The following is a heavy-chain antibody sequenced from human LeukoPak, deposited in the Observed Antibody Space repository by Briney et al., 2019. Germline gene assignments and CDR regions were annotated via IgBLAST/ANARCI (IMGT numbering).Heavy chain of an antibody. V-gene: IGHV3-48*01. CDR1: GYTFSDYT. J-gene: IGHJ4*02. CDR2: ISSGGSVM. CDR3: TRDLEC. Sequence: PGGSLRLSCGAPGYTFSDYTMKWVRQAPGKGPEWISYISSGGSVMHYADSVKGRLTISRDNVENSLYLQMNSLRGEDTAVYYCTRDLECWGQGVLVTVSS.